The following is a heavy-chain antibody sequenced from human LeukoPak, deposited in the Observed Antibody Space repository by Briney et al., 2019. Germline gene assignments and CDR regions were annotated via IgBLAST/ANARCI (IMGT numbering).Heavy chain of an antibody. D-gene: IGHD3-16*01. CDR3: ARQGAFNY. CDR1: GGSISSSSYY. V-gene: IGHV4-39*01. CDR2: IYYSGST. J-gene: IGHJ4*02. Sequence: PSETLSLTCTVSGGSISSSSYYWGWIRQPPGKGLEWIGGIYYSGSTYYNPSLKSRVTISVDTSKNQFSLKLSSVTAADTAVYYCARQGAFNYWGQGTLVTVSS.